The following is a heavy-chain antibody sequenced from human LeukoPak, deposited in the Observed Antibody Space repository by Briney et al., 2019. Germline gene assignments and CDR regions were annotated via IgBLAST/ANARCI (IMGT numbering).Heavy chain of an antibody. Sequence: SETLSLTCTVSGGSISSSSYYWGWIRQPPGKGLEWIGSIYYSGSTYYNPSLKSRVTISVDTSKNQFSLKLSSVTAADTAVYYCARDLLLWFGELSKYNWFDPWGQGTLVTVSS. CDR3: ARDLLLWFGELSKYNWFDP. V-gene: IGHV4-39*02. CDR1: GGSISSSSYY. CDR2: IYYSGST. D-gene: IGHD3-10*01. J-gene: IGHJ5*02.